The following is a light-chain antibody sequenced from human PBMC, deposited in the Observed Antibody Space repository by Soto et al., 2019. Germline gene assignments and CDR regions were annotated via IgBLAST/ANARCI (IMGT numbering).Light chain of an antibody. CDR2: KVS. CDR3: MQGTHWPDT. Sequence: DIVMAQSPLFLPVTLGQPASISCRSTQSLVYSDGNTYLNWFHQRPGRSPRRLIYKVSSRDSGVPDRFSGSGSGTDFKLKISRVEAEDVGVYDCMQGTHWPDTFGQGTKLEIK. V-gene: IGKV2-30*01. CDR1: QSLVYSDGNTY. J-gene: IGKJ2*01.